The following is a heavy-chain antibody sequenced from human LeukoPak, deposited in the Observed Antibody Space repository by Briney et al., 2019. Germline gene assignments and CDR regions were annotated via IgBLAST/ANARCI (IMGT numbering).Heavy chain of an antibody. D-gene: IGHD2-2*01. Sequence: SVKVSCKASGGTFSSYAISWVRQAPGQGLEWMGGIIPIFGTANYAQKFQGRVTITADKSTSTAYMELSSLRSEDTAVYYCVRRYCSSTSCYAGMGLPFDYWGQGTLVTVSS. CDR3: VRRYCSSTSCYAGMGLPFDY. CDR2: IIPIFGTA. V-gene: IGHV1-69*06. CDR1: GGTFSSYA. J-gene: IGHJ4*02.